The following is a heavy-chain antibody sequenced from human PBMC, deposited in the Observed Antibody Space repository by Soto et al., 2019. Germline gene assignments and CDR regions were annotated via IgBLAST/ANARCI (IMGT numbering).Heavy chain of an antibody. V-gene: IGHV3-23*01. CDR1: GVTFSTYA. Sequence: EVQLLESGGGLVQPGGSLRLSCAASGVTFSTYAMSWVRQAPGKGLEWVSAISGSGGSTYYADSVKGRFTVSRDNSKNTLYLQMSSLRAEDTPVYYCAKVTDDQWGQGTLVTVSS. CDR2: ISGSGGST. CDR3: AKVTDDQ. J-gene: IGHJ4*02.